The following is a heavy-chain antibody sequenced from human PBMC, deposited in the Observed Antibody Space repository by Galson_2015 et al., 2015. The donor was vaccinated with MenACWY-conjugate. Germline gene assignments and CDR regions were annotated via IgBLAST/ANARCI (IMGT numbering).Heavy chain of an antibody. D-gene: IGHD6-6*01. CDR1: GFSFRSNA. CDR3: VKERGSLSHNYYFYFMDV. CDR2: ISASGGST. J-gene: IGHJ6*03. V-gene: IGHV3-23*01. Sequence: SLRLSCAASGFSFRSNAMSWVRQAPGKGLEWVSAISASGGSTYYPDYANGRLTISRDNSKNTLFLEMNSLRGEDTALYYCVKERGSLSHNYYFYFMDVWGKGTTVTVS.